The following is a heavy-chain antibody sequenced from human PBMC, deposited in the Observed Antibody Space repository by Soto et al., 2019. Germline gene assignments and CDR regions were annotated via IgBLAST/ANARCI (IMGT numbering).Heavy chain of an antibody. J-gene: IGHJ4*02. CDR3: TRVGGYYGDYPNFDY. CDR1: GGSISGYY. Sequence: SETLSLTCSVSGGSISGYYWSWIRQPPGKGLQWIGYIYHSGSTNYNPSLKSRVTISVVSSKNQISLKLSSVTAADTAVYYCTRVGGYYGDYPNFDYWGQGTLVTVS. D-gene: IGHD4-17*01. CDR2: IYHSGST. V-gene: IGHV4-59*01.